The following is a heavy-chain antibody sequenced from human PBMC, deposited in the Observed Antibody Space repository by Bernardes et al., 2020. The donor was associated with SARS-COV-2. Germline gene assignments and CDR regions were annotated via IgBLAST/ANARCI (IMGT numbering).Heavy chain of an antibody. CDR3: ARGGYSLGGSGYYFDY. D-gene: IGHD2-15*01. J-gene: IGHJ4*02. CDR2: IIPIFGTA. Sequence: SVKDSCKASGGTFSSYAISWVRQAPGQGLEWMGRIIPIFGTANYAQKFQGRVTITADESTSTAYMELSSLRSEDTAVYYCARGGYSLGGSGYYFDYWGQGTLVTVSS. V-gene: IGHV1-69*13. CDR1: GGTFSSYA.